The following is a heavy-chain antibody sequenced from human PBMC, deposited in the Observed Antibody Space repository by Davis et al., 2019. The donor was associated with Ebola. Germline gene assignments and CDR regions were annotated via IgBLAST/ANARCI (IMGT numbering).Heavy chain of an antibody. CDR1: GFTFSSYA. V-gene: IGHV3-30-3*01. J-gene: IGHJ4*02. CDR3: ARDLKASGWYLDQ. Sequence: GESLKISCAASGFTFSSYAMHWVRQAPGKGLEWVAVISYDGSNKYYADSVKGRFTISRDNSKNTLYLQMNSLRAEDTAVYYCARDLKASGWYLDQWGQGTLVAVSS. CDR2: ISYDGSNK. D-gene: IGHD6-19*01.